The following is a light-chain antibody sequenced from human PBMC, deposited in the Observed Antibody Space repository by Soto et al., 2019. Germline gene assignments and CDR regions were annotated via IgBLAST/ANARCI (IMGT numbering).Light chain of an antibody. CDR3: GTWDTSLRAVL. J-gene: IGLJ2*01. V-gene: IGLV1-51*01. CDR1: NSNIGTNY. Sequence: QSALTQPPSVSAAPGQKVTISCSGSNSNIGTNYVSWYQQLPGTDPKKLIFDNDRRPSWIPARLSCSKYGTSATLGITGRETGDEADDYCGTWDTSLRAVLFGGGTKLTVL. CDR2: DND.